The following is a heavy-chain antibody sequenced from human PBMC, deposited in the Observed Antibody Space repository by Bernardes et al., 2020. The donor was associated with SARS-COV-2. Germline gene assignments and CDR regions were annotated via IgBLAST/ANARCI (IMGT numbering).Heavy chain of an antibody. CDR2: ISGSGGTT. CDR1: GFTFSSYA. Sequence: GGSLRLSCAASGFTFSSYAMSWVRQAPGKGLEWVSAISGSGGTTYYADSVKGRFTISRDNSKNTLYLQMNSLRAEDTAVYYCAKDPSYDFWSGYSPWFDPWGQGTLVTVSS. D-gene: IGHD3-3*01. J-gene: IGHJ5*02. V-gene: IGHV3-23*01. CDR3: AKDPSYDFWSGYSPWFDP.